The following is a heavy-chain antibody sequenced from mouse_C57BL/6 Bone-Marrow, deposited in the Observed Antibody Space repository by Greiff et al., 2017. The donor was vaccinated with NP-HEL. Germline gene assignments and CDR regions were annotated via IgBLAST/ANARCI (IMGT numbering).Heavy chain of an antibody. CDR2: IDPSDSYT. J-gene: IGHJ3*01. V-gene: IGHV1-59*01. Sequence: QVQLQQPGAELVRPGTSVKLSCKASGYTFTSYWMHWVKQRPGQGLEWIGVIDPSDSYTNSNPKFKGKATLTVDTSSSTAYLQLSSLTSEDSAVYYCARAGYYEAYWGQGTLVTVSA. D-gene: IGHD2-3*01. CDR3: ARAGYYEAY. CDR1: GYTFTSYW.